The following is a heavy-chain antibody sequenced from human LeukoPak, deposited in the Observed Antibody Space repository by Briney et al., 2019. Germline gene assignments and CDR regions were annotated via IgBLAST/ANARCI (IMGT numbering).Heavy chain of an antibody. V-gene: IGHV3-30*04. CDR3: ARDLRAGGTWSYGVYFDL. Sequence: GGSLRLSCAASGFTFSSYAMHWVRQAPGKGLEWVAVISYDGSNKYYADSVKGRSTISRDNAKNSVYLLLNSLTPEDTAVYYCARDLRAGGTWSYGVYFDLWGRGTLVTVSS. CDR1: GFTFSSYA. J-gene: IGHJ2*01. D-gene: IGHD4-17*01. CDR2: ISYDGSNK.